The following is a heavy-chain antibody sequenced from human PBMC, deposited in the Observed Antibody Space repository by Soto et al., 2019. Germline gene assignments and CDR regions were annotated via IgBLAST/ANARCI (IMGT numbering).Heavy chain of an antibody. V-gene: IGHV1-18*01. J-gene: IGHJ5*02. D-gene: IGHD6-25*01. CDR2: ISAYNGNT. CDR3: ASCYLRERRLQLRGFDP. Sequence: QVQLVQSGAEVKKPGASVKVSCKASGYTFTSYGISWVRQAPGQGLEWMGWISAYNGNTNYAQKLQGRVTMTTDTSRSTAYMELRSLRSDDTAVYYCASCYLRERRLQLRGFDPWGQGTLVTVSS. CDR1: GYTFTSYG.